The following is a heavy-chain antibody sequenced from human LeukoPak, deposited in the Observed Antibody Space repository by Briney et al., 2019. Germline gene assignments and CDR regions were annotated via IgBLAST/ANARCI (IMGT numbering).Heavy chain of an antibody. D-gene: IGHD5-12*01. Sequence: GGSLRLSCAASGFTVSSNYMSWVRHAPGKGLEWVSVIYSGGSTYYAESVKGRFTISRDNSNNTLYLQMTSLRAEDTAVYYCARVMGYSGYDYQRAYYYYGMDVWGQGTTVTVSS. CDR3: ARVMGYSGYDYQRAYYYYGMDV. J-gene: IGHJ6*02. CDR2: IYSGGST. V-gene: IGHV3-66*01. CDR1: GFTVSSNY.